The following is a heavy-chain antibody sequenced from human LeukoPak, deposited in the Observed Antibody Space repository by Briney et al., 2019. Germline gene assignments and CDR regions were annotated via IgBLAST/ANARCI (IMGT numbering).Heavy chain of an antibody. D-gene: IGHD3-22*01. CDR1: GYTLTELS. V-gene: IGHV1-24*01. J-gene: IGHJ4*02. CDR3: ATSPYYYDSSGYYRVFDY. Sequence: ASVKVSCKVSGYTLTELSMHWVRQAPGKGLEWMGDFDPEDGETIYAQKFQGRVTMTEDTSTDTAYMELSSLRSEDTAVYYCATSPYYYDSSGYYRVFDYWGQGTLVTVSS. CDR2: FDPEDGET.